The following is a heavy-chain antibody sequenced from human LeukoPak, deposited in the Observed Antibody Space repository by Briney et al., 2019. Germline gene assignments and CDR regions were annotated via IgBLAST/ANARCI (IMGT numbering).Heavy chain of an antibody. Sequence: GGSLRLSCAASGFTFTNYAMSWVRQAPGKGLEWVAVISYDGSNEYYAQSVEGRFSISRDNAKNTLYVQMNSLRAEDTAVYYCARGAFGVYAFDIWGQGTMVTVSS. J-gene: IGHJ3*02. CDR3: ARGAFGVYAFDI. CDR1: GFTFTNYA. V-gene: IGHV3-30-3*01. CDR2: ISYDGSNE. D-gene: IGHD3-3*01.